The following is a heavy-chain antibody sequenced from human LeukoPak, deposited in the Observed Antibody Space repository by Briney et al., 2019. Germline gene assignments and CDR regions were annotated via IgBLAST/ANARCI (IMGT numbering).Heavy chain of an antibody. D-gene: IGHD2-2*01. CDR2: ISSSSSYI. V-gene: IGHV3-21*01. Sequence: GGSLRLSCAASGFTFSSYAMNWVRQAPGKGLEWVSSISSSSSYIYYADSVKGRFTISRDNAKNSLYLQMNSLRAEDTAVYYCARDPRYCSSTSCSGGAFDIWGQGTMVTVSS. CDR3: ARDPRYCSSTSCSGGAFDI. J-gene: IGHJ3*02. CDR1: GFTFSSYA.